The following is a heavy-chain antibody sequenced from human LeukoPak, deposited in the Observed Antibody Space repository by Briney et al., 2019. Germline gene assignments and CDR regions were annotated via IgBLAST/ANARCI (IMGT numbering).Heavy chain of an antibody. CDR2: IYYSGST. D-gene: IGHD1-14*01. CDR3: ARDFKVTGYYGMDV. Sequence: PSQTLSLTCTVSGGSISSGGYYWSWIRQHPGKGLEWNGYIYYSGSTYYNPSLKSRVTISVDTSKNQFSLKLSSVTAADTAVYYCARDFKVTGYYGMDVWGQGTTVTVSS. J-gene: IGHJ6*02. CDR1: GGSISSGGYY. V-gene: IGHV4-31*03.